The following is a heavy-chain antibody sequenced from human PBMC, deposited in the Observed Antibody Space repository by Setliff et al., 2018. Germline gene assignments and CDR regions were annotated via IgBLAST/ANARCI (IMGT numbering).Heavy chain of an antibody. Sequence: SETLSLTCTVSGGSISSGSYYWSWIRQPAGKGLEWIGHIYTSGSTNYNPSLKSRVTISVDTSKNQFSLKLSSVTAADTAVYYCARGRDYYDSSGYTDYWGRGTLVTVSS. J-gene: IGHJ4*02. D-gene: IGHD3-22*01. CDR2: IYTSGST. CDR3: ARGRDYYDSSGYTDY. CDR1: GGSISSGSYY. V-gene: IGHV4-61*09.